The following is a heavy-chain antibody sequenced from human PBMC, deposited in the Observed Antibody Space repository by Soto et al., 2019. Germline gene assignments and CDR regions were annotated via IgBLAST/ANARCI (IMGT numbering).Heavy chain of an antibody. Sequence: ASVKVSCKASGYTFTSYDINWVRQATGQGLEWMGWMNPNSGNTGYAQKFQGRVTMTRNTSISTAYMELNSLRAEDTAVYYCAKGGGYYSYWYFDLWGRGTLVTVSS. D-gene: IGHD3-22*01. J-gene: IGHJ2*01. CDR3: AKGGGYYSYWYFDL. V-gene: IGHV1-8*01. CDR1: GYTFTSYD. CDR2: MNPNSGNT.